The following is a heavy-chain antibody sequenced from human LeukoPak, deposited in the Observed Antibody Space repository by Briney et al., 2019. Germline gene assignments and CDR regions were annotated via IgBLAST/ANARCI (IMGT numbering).Heavy chain of an antibody. CDR1: GYSFTNYW. CDR2: IYPADSNT. J-gene: IGHJ4*02. V-gene: IGHV5-51*01. D-gene: IGHD6-19*01. CDR3: ASSYSSGWFFDY. Sequence: PGESLKIFCKGSGYSFTNYWIGWVRQMPGKGLEWMGIIYPADSNTRYSPSFQGQVTISADKSISTAYLQWSSLTASGTAMYYCASSYSSGWFFDYWGQGTLVTVSS.